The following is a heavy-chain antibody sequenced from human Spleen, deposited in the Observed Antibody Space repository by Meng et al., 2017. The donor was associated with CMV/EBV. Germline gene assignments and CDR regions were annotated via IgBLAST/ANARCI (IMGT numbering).Heavy chain of an antibody. D-gene: IGHD3-22*01. Sequence: SETLSLTCTVYGGSFSGYYWSWLRQPPGKGLEWIGEINHRGSTNYNPSLKSRVSISGDTSKKQFSLKPSSVTAADTAVYYCARILYYYDSSGYYHLDAFDSWGQGTMVTVSS. J-gene: IGHJ3*02. V-gene: IGHV4-34*01. CDR3: ARILYYYDSSGYYHLDAFDS. CDR2: INHRGST. CDR1: GGSFSGYY.